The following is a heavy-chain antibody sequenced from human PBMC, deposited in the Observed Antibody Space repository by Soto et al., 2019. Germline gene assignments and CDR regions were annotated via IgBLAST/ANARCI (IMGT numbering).Heavy chain of an antibody. CDR3: APARPWCSGGSCYWFDP. D-gene: IGHD2-15*01. V-gene: IGHV1-24*01. CDR1: GYTLTELS. CDR2: FDPEDGET. Sequence: ASVKVSCKVSGYTLTELSMHWVRQAPGKGLEWMGGFDPEDGETIYAQKFQGRVTMTEDTSTDTAYMELSSLRSEDTAVYYCAPARPWCSGGSCYWFDPWGQGTLVTVSS. J-gene: IGHJ5*02.